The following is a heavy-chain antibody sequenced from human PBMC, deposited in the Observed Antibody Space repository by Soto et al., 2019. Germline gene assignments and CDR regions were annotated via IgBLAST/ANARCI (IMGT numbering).Heavy chain of an antibody. CDR2: ISYDGSNK. CDR1: GFTFSSYG. D-gene: IGHD3-10*01. V-gene: IGHV3-30*03. Sequence: QPGGSLRLSCAASGFTFSSYGMHWVRQAPGKGLEWVAVISYDGSNKYYADSVKGRFTISRDNSKNTLYLQMNSLRAEDTAVYYCARFGNDAQKYYYYGMDVWGQGTTVTVSS. CDR3: ARFGNDAQKYYYYGMDV. J-gene: IGHJ6*02.